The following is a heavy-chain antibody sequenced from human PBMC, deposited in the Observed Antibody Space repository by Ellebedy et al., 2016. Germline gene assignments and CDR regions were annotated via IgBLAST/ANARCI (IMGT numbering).Heavy chain of an antibody. D-gene: IGHD6-19*01. CDR1: RGTFSTSA. V-gene: IGHV1-69*13. Sequence: SVKVSXKASRGTFSTSAISWVRQAPGQGLEWMGGIIPLLRTPNYAQKFQGRVTIIADESTNTVHLDLNSLRSEDTAVYYCARGSVADGMDVWGQGTTVTVSS. J-gene: IGHJ6*02. CDR2: IIPLLRTP. CDR3: ARGSVADGMDV.